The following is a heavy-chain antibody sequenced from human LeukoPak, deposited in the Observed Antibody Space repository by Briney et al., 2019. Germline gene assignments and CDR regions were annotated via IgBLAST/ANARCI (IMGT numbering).Heavy chain of an antibody. CDR1: GGSISSYY. CDR3: AREWSIRGVNSYGMDV. CDR2: IYYSGSP. J-gene: IGHJ6*04. Sequence: SETLSLTCTVSGGSISSYYWSWIRQPPGKGLEWIGYIYYSGSPNYNPSPKSGVTISVDTSKNQFSLKLSSVTAADTAVYYCAREWSIRGVNSYGMDVWGKGTTVTVSS. D-gene: IGHD3-10*01. V-gene: IGHV4-59*01.